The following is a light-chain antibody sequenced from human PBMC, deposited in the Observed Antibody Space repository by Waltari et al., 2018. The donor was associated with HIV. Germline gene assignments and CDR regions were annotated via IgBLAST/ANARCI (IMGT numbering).Light chain of an antibody. CDR3: SSYTSYSRLV. J-gene: IGLJ1*01. Sequence: QTALTQPASVSGSPGQSITISCSGPSIDISRFSQVSWFQHHPVKAPNLIMFDVSIRPSGLSNRFSGSKSGITASLTISGLQTEDEADYYCSSYTSYSRLVFGTGTKVTV. CDR2: DVS. V-gene: IGLV2-14*01. CDR1: SIDISRFSQ.